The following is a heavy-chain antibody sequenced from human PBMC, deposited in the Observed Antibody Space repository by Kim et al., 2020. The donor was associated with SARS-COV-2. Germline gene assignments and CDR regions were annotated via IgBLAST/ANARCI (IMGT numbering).Heavy chain of an antibody. D-gene: IGHD5-12*01. CDR1: GFSLSTSGMC. V-gene: IGHV2-70*11. CDR2: IDWDDDK. Sequence: SGPTLVNPTQTLTLTCTFSGFSLSTSGMCVSWIRQPPGKALEWLARIDWDDDKYYSTSLKTRLTISKDTSKNQVVVTMTNMDPVDTATYYCARNTPRNGYNPPRFDYWGQGTLVTVSS. J-gene: IGHJ4*02. CDR3: ARNTPRNGYNPPRFDY.